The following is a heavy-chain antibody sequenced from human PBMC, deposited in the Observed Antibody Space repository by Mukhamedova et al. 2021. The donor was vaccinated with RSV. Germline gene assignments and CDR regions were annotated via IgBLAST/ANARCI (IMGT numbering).Heavy chain of an antibody. Sequence: VRQAPGKGLEWVGRIKSKTDGGTTDYAAPVKGRFTISRDDSKKTLYLQMNSLKTEDTAVYYCTTDVRTDDYYYYGMDVWGQGTT. CDR3: TTDVRTDDYYYYGMDV. V-gene: IGHV3-15*01. D-gene: IGHD3-10*02. J-gene: IGHJ6*02. CDR2: IKSKTDGGTT.